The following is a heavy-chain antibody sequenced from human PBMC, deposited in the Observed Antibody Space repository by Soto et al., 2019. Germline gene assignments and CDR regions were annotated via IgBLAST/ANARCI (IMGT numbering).Heavy chain of an antibody. Sequence: QVQLVQSGAEVKKPGASVKVSCKASGYTFTSYGISWGRQAPGHGLEWMGWISASNGNTNYAQKLQGRVTMTTDTSTSTAYMELRSLRPNDTAVYSCARDYGDYLLFTLHYWGQGTLVTVSS. J-gene: IGHJ4*02. CDR3: ARDYGDYLLFTLHY. D-gene: IGHD4-17*01. V-gene: IGHV1-18*01. CDR2: ISASNGNT. CDR1: GYTFTSYG.